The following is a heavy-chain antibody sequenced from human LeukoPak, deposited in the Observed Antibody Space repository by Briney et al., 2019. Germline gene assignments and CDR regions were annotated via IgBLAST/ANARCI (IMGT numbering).Heavy chain of an antibody. J-gene: IGHJ4*02. V-gene: IGHV3-33*01. D-gene: IGHD3-3*01. CDR2: IWYDGSNE. CDR3: VRDIKSRFLDH. CDR1: GFTFSNHG. Sequence: PGGSLRLSCAASGFTFSNHGMHWVRQAPGKGLEWVSVIWYDGSNEYYADSVKGRFTISRDNSKNTLLLQMNSLRAEDTAIYYCVRDIKSRFLDHWGQGTLVTVSS.